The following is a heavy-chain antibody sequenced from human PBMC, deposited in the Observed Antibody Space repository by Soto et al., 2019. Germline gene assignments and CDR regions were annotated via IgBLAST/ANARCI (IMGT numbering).Heavy chain of an antibody. CDR1: GFTFSSYA. CDR3: ARNSRYSSSWYVLDF. CDR2: ISYDGSNK. Sequence: QVQLVESGGGVVQPGRSLRLSCAASGFTFSSYAMHWVRQAPGKGLEWVAVISYDGSNKYYADSVKGRFTISRDNYKNTLHLQMNSLRAEDTAVYYCARNSRYSSSWYVLDFWGQGTLVTVSS. V-gene: IGHV3-30-3*01. D-gene: IGHD6-13*01. J-gene: IGHJ4*02.